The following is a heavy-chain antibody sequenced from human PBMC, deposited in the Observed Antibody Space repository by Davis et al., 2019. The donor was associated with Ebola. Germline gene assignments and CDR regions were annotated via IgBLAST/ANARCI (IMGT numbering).Heavy chain of an antibody. CDR1: GGSFSGYY. CDR2: ISGSGGST. D-gene: IGHD2-2*01. Sequence: PSETLSLTCAVYGGSFSGYYWSWIRQPPGKGLEWVSAISGSGGSTYYADSVKGRFTISRDNSKNTLYLQMNSLKTEDTAVYYCTTEGFVVVPAAGMDVWGQGTTVTVSS. V-gene: IGHV3-23*01. CDR3: TTEGFVVVPAAGMDV. J-gene: IGHJ6*02.